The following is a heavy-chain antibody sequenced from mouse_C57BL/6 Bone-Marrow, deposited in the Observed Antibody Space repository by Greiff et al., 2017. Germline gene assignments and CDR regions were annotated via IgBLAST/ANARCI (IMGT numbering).Heavy chain of an antibody. V-gene: IGHV1-26*01. CDR1: GYTFTDYY. CDR2: INPNNGGT. CDR3: ARVAY. Sequence: EVQLQQSGPELVKPGAPVKISCKASGYTFTDYYMNWVKQSHGKSLEWIGDINPNNGGTSYNQKFKGKATLTVDKSSSTAYMELRSLTSEDSAVYYCARVAYWGQGTLVTVSA. J-gene: IGHJ3*01.